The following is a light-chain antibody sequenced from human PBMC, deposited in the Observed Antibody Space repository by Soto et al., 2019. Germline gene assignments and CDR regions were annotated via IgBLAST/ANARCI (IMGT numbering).Light chain of an antibody. Sequence: QSALTQPASVSGSRGQSITISCTGTSSDVGGYNYVSWYQQHPGKVPKLMIYDVSNRPSGVSNRFSGSKSGNTASLTISGLQAEDEADYYCTSYTSSSTLVFGTGTKLTVL. V-gene: IGLV2-14*03. J-gene: IGLJ1*01. CDR1: SSDVGGYNY. CDR3: TSYTSSSTLV. CDR2: DVS.